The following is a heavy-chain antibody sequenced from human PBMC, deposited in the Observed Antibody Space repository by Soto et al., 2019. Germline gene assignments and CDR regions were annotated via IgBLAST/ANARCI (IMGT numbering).Heavy chain of an antibody. CDR1: GFTFSSYS. J-gene: IGHJ4*02. CDR2: ISSSSSYI. V-gene: IGHV3-21*01. D-gene: IGHD3-16*01. CDR3: ARDRSSHGGGAFYYIDY. Sequence: GGSLRLSCAASGFTFSSYSMNWVRQAPGKGLEWVSSISSSSSYIYYADSVKGRFTISRDNAKNSLYLQMNSLRAEDTAVYYCARDRSSHGGGAFYYIDYWGQGTLVTVST.